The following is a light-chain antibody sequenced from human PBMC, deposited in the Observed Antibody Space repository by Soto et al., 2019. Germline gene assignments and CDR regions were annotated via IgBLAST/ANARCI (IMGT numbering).Light chain of an antibody. V-gene: IGKV1-12*01. CDR2: SAS. Sequence: DIQMTQSPSSVSASVGDRVTITCRASQGISNWLAWYQQKPGKAPNLLIFSASRLQSGVPSRFSGSGSETEFTITISSLQPEDFAAYYCQQTNSFPYTFGQGTKLEIK. CDR3: QQTNSFPYT. CDR1: QGISNW. J-gene: IGKJ2*01.